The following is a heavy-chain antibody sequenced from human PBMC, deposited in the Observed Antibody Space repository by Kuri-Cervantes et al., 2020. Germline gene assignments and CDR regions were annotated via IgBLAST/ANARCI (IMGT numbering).Heavy chain of an antibody. Sequence: LRLSCTVSGGSVSSGSYHWSWIRQPPGKGLEWIGRIYTSGSTNYNPSLKSRVTISVDKSKNQFSLKLSSVTAADTAVYYCARTKAMVAFDIWGQGTMVTVSS. J-gene: IGHJ3*02. V-gene: IGHV4-61*02. D-gene: IGHD5-18*01. CDR3: ARTKAMVAFDI. CDR1: GGSVSSGSYH. CDR2: IYTSGST.